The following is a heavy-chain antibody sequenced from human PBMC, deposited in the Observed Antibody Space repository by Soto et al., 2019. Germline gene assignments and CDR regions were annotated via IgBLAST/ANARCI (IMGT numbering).Heavy chain of an antibody. D-gene: IGHD1-26*01. J-gene: IGHJ5*02. CDR2: IIPIFGTA. V-gene: IGHV1-69*13. CDR1: GGTFSSYA. CDR3: ARDHPPLGGSSLRWFDP. Sequence: SVKVSCKASGGTFSSYAISWVRQAPGQGLEWMGGIIPIFGTANYAQKFQGRVTITADESTSTAYMELSSLRSEDTAVYYCARDHPPLGGSSLRWFDPWGQGTLVTVSS.